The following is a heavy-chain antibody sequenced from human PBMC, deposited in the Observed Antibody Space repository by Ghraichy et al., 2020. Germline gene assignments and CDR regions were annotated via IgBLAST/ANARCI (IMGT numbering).Heavy chain of an antibody. V-gene: IGHV3-11*01. Sequence: GGSLRLSCAASGFTFSDYYMSWIRQAPGKGLEWVSYISSSGSTIYYADSVKGRFTISRDNAKNSLYLQMNSLRVEDTAVYYCARDPNWGREYYFDYWGQGTLVTVSS. CDR3: ARDPNWGREYYFDY. J-gene: IGHJ4*02. D-gene: IGHD7-27*01. CDR2: ISSSGSTI. CDR1: GFTFSDYY.